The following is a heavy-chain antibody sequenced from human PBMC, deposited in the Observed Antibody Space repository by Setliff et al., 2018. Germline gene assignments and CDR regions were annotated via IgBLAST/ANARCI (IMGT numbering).Heavy chain of an antibody. D-gene: IGHD6-19*01. CDR1: GGYIGGTSYY. Sequence: SETLSLTCIVSGGYIGGTSYYWGWIRQPPGKGLEWIGSIHFRGTTYYNPSLNSQVTISVDTSKNQFSLNLNSVTAADTAVYYCARVGVTSGLAYWGLGTLVTVSS. V-gene: IGHV4-39*01. CDR2: IHFRGTT. CDR3: ARVGVTSGLAY. J-gene: IGHJ4*02.